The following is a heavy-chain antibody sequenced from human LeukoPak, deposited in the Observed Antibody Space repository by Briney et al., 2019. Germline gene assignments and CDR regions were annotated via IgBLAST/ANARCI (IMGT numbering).Heavy chain of an antibody. CDR1: GYSFTFYW. J-gene: IGHJ6*03. Sequence: GESLKISCKGSGYSFTFYWIGWVRQMPGKGLEWMGIIYPGDSDTRYSPSFQGQVTISADKSISTAYLQWSSLKASDTAMYYCARLSPGSPSMYHMDVWGKGTTVTISS. V-gene: IGHV5-51*01. D-gene: IGHD3-10*01. CDR3: ARLSPGSPSMYHMDV. CDR2: IYPGDSDT.